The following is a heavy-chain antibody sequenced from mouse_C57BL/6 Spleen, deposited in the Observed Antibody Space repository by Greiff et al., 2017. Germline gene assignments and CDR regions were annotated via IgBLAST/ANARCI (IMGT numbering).Heavy chain of an antibody. CDR2: IYPGDGDT. J-gene: IGHJ4*01. V-gene: IGHV1-82*01. D-gene: IGHD2-2*01. Sequence: QVQLKQSGPELVKPGASVKISCKASGYAFSSSWMNWVKQRPGKGLEWIGRIYPGDGDTNYNGKFKGQATLNADKSSRTAYMQLSMQTAEDSAVYFCARERGYGYAMDYWGQGTSVTVSS. CDR1: GYAFSSSW. CDR3: ARERGYGYAMDY.